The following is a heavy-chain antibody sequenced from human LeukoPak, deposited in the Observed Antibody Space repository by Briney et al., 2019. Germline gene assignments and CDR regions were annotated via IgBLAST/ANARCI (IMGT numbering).Heavy chain of an antibody. CDR3: ARARRLFGYYYYYMDV. D-gene: IGHD3-22*01. CDR1: GGSISTSNYY. Sequence: SETLSLTCTVSGGSISTSNYYWSWIRQAPGKGLEWIGEINDSGRTNYNPSLKSRVTISVDTSKNQFSLKLRSVTAADTAVYYCARARRLFGYYYYYMDVWGKGTTVTISS. V-gene: IGHV4-39*07. J-gene: IGHJ6*03. CDR2: INDSGRT.